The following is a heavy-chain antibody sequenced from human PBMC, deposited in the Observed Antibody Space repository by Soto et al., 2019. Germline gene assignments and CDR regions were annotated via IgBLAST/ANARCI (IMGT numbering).Heavy chain of an antibody. CDR3: AKAMVRGVIPPILGY. V-gene: IGHV3-23*01. CDR1: GFTFSSYA. Sequence: EVQLLESGGGLVQPGGSLRLSCAASGFTFSSYAMSWVRQAPGKGLEWVSAISGSGGSTYYADSVKGRFTISRDTSKNTLYLQMNSLTAENTAVYYCAKAMVRGVIPPILGYWGQGTLVTVSS. J-gene: IGHJ4*02. CDR2: ISGSGGST. D-gene: IGHD3-10*01.